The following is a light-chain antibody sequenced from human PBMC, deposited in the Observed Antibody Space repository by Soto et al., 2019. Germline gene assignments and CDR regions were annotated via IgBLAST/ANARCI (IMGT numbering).Light chain of an antibody. CDR2: GAS. V-gene: IGKV3-15*01. J-gene: IGKJ4*01. CDR1: QSVSSY. Sequence: EIVLTQSPATLSLSPGERATLSCRASQSVSSYLAWYQQKPGQAPRLLIYGASTRATGIPARFRGSGSGTEFTLTISSLQSEDFAVYYCQQYNNWPALTFGGGTKVDIK. CDR3: QQYNNWPALT.